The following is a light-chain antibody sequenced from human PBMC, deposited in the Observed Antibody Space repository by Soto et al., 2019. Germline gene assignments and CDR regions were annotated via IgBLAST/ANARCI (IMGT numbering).Light chain of an antibody. CDR2: GAS. J-gene: IGKJ2*01. CDR1: QSVSSN. V-gene: IGKV3-15*01. Sequence: EIVMTQSPATLSASPGERATLSCGASQSVSSNLAWYQQKPGQAPRLLIYGASTRATGIPARFSGSGSGTEFTLTISSLQSEDFAVYYCHQYNNWPPVTFGQGTKLEIK. CDR3: HQYNNWPPVT.